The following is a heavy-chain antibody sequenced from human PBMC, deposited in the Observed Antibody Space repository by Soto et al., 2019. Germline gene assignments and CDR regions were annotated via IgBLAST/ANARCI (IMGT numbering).Heavy chain of an antibody. D-gene: IGHD6-6*01. V-gene: IGHV1-69*10. CDR3: AKIPSQYSSSSHFDY. CDR1: GGTFSSYT. CDR2: IIPILGIA. Sequence: ASVKVSCKASGGTFSSYTISWVRQAPGQGLEWMGGIIPILGIANYAQKFQGRVTITADKSTSTAYMELSSLRSEDTAVYYCAKIPSQYSSSSHFDYWGQGTLVTVSS. J-gene: IGHJ4*02.